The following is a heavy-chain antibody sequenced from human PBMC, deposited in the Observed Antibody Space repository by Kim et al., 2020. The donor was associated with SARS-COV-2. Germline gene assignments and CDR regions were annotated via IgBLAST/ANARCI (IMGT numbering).Heavy chain of an antibody. CDR3: ARGPLYSYAEELFDY. V-gene: IGHV1-8*01. Sequence: QKFQGRVTMTGNTSSSTAYMELSGLRSEDTAVYYCARGPLYSYAEELFDYWGQGTLVTVSS. D-gene: IGHD5-18*01. J-gene: IGHJ4*02.